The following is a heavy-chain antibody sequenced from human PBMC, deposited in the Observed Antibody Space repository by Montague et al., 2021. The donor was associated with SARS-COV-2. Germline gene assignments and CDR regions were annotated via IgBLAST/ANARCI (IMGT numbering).Heavy chain of an antibody. CDR2: IYYSGST. CDR3: GRGRKVVPWFRYYDMDV. CDR1: GGSISSYY. D-gene: IGHD1-14*01. J-gene: IGHJ6*02. V-gene: IGHV4-59*12. Sequence: SETLSLTCTVSGGSISSYYWSWIRQPPGKGLEWIGYIYYSGSTNYNPSLKSRVTISLDTSKNQFSLKLNSVTAADTAIYYCGRGRKVVPWFRYYDMDVWGQGTTVTVSS.